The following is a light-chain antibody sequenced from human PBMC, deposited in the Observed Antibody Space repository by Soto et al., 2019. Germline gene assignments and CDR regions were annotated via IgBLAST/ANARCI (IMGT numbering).Light chain of an antibody. J-gene: IGLJ1*01. Sequence: QSVLTQPASVSGSPGQSIAISCTGTSSDVGSYNSVSWYQQHPGKAPKLMIYEGSKRPSGVSDRFSGSKSGNTASLTISGLQAEEEADYYCCSSDGNHYLFGIGTKVTV. CDR2: EGS. CDR3: CSSDGNHYL. CDR1: SSDVGSYNS. V-gene: IGLV2-23*01.